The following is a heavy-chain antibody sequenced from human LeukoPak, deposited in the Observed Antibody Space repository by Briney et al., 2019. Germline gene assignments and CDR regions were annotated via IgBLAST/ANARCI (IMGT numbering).Heavy chain of an antibody. CDR1: GGSVSSYY. D-gene: IGHD3-22*01. Sequence: SETLSLTCTVSGGSVSSYYWSWIRQPPGKGLEWIAYIYYSGSTNYNPSLKSRVTISVDTSKNQFSLKLSSVTAADTAVYYCARTGRLWLSPVDYWGQGTLVTVSS. V-gene: IGHV4-59*08. J-gene: IGHJ4*02. CDR2: IYYSGST. CDR3: ARTGRLWLSPVDY.